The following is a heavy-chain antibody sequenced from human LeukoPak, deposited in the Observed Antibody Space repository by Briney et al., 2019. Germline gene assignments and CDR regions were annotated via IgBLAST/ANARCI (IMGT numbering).Heavy chain of an antibody. CDR1: GFTFSSYW. Sequence: PGGSLRLSCAASGFTFSSYWMSWVRQAPGKGLEWVANIKQDGSVKYYVDSVKGRFTISRDNAKNSLYLQMNSLRAEDTAVYYCARGITIFGVAANWFDPWGQGTLVTVSS. J-gene: IGHJ5*02. V-gene: IGHV3-7*04. D-gene: IGHD3-3*01. CDR3: ARGITIFGVAANWFDP. CDR2: IKQDGSVK.